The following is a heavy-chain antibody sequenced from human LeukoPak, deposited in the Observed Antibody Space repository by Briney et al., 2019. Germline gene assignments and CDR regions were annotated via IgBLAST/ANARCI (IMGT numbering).Heavy chain of an antibody. Sequence: GGSLRLSCAASGFTPSSYWMHWVRQAPGKGLVWVSRVNSDGSSTNYADSVKGRFTISRDNAKNTLYLQMNSLRAEDTAVYYCARVAYSSTWYIDYWGQGTLVTVSS. D-gene: IGHD6-13*01. CDR3: ARVAYSSTWYIDY. CDR2: VNSDGSST. V-gene: IGHV3-74*01. CDR1: GFTPSSYW. J-gene: IGHJ4*02.